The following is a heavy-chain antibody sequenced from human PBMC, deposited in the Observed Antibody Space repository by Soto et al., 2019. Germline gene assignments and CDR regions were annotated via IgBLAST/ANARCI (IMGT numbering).Heavy chain of an antibody. V-gene: IGHV3-72*01. CDR2: SRDKAQGYST. CDR3: AKCQGPVEDYYYYGMDV. CDR1: GFTLSDHY. D-gene: IGHD2-15*01. Sequence: PGGSLRLSCAGSGFTLSDHYIDWVRQAPGKGLEWVGRSRDKAQGYSTAYAASVKGRFTTSRDESKNSVYLQMNSLKTEDTAVYYCAKCQGPVEDYYYYGMDVWGQGTTVTVSS. J-gene: IGHJ6*02.